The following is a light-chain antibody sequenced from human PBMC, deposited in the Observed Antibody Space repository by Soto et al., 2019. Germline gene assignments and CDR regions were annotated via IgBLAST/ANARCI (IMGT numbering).Light chain of an antibody. Sequence: SPATLSLSPGERATLSCRASQSVSSYLAWYQQKPGQAPRLLIYGTSSRATGIPDRFSGSGSGTDFTLTISRLEPEDFAVFYCQQYGSSITFGQGTRLEIK. CDR3: QQYGSSIT. CDR1: QSVSSY. CDR2: GTS. V-gene: IGKV3-20*01. J-gene: IGKJ5*01.